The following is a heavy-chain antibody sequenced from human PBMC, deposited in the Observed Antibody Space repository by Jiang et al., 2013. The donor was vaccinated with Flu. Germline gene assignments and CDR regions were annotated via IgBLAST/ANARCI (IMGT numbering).Heavy chain of an antibody. CDR2: IYDRGST. V-gene: IGHV4-39*07. D-gene: IGHD5-12*01. Sequence: GLVKPSETLSLTCTVSGGSISSSSYYWVWIRQPPGKGLEWIGSIYDRGSTYYAPSLKSRATMSVDTSKSQFSLRLSSVTAADTAVYYCARAQKYSGFELPYFDFWGQGTLVTVSS. J-gene: IGHJ4*02. CDR3: ARAQKYSGFELPYFDF. CDR1: GGSISSSSYY.